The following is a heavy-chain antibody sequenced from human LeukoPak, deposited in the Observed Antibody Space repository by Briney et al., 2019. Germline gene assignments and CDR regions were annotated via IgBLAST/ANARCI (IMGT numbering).Heavy chain of an antibody. V-gene: IGHV5-51*01. CDR3: ARQGSAGGMYYFDY. CDR2: IYPGDSDT. CDR1: GYSFTSYW. J-gene: IGHJ4*02. D-gene: IGHD2-15*01. Sequence: LLIFCKVSGYSFTSYWIGSVRPMTGKGLEWKGIIYPGDSDTRYSPSFQGQVTISADKSISTAYLQWSSLKASDTAMYYCARQGSAGGMYYFDYWGQGTLVTVSS.